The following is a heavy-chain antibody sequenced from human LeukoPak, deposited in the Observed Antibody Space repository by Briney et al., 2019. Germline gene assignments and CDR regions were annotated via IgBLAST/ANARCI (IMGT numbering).Heavy chain of an antibody. CDR1: GFTFSSYW. D-gene: IGHD1-1*01. CDR3: ARDHRDNTYYCYGMDV. CDR2: IKQDGSEK. J-gene: IGHJ6*02. Sequence: PGGSLRLSCAASGFTFSSYWVSRVRQAPGKGLEWVANIKQDGSEKYYVDSVKGRFTISRDNAKNSLYLQMNSLRAEDTAVYYCARDHRDNTYYCYGMDVWGQGTTVTVSS. V-gene: IGHV3-7*01.